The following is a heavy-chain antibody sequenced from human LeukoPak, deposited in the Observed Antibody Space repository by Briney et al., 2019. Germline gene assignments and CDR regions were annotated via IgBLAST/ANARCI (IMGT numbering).Heavy chain of an antibody. CDR2: INHNGNVN. CDR1: GFTFSSYA. CDR3: ARGGGLDV. D-gene: IGHD3-16*01. J-gene: IGHJ6*02. V-gene: IGHV3-7*03. Sequence: GGSLRLSCAASGFTFSSYAMSWVRQAPGKGLEWVASINHNGNVNYYVDSVKGRFTISRDNAKNSLYLQMSNLRAEDTAVYFCARGGGLDVWGRGATVTVSS.